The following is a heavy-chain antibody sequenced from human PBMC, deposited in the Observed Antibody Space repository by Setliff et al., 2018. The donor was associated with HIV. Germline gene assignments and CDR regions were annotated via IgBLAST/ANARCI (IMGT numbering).Heavy chain of an antibody. CDR1: GGSFSGYY. J-gene: IGHJ4*02. CDR3: ARGGLGVVGAIDY. V-gene: IGHV4-34*01. Sequence: PSETLSLPCAVYGGSFSGYYWTWIRQPPGRGLEWIGEIIHSGGTNYNRSLKSRVTISVDTSKNQFSLNLSSVTAADTAVYYCARGGLGVVGAIDYWSQGTLVTVS. CDR2: IIHSGGT. D-gene: IGHD2-15*01.